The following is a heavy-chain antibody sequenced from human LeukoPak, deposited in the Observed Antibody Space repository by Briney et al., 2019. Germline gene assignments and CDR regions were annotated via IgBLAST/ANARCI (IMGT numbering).Heavy chain of an antibody. Sequence: SETLSLTCTVSGGSISSSSYYWGWIRQPPGKGLEWIGSIYYSGSTYYKPSLKSRVTISVGTSKNQFSLKLSSVTAADTAVYYCARAQSGSYRSFDYWGQGTLVTVSS. V-gene: IGHV4-39*01. CDR1: GGSISSSSYY. J-gene: IGHJ4*02. D-gene: IGHD1-26*01. CDR3: ARAQSGSYRSFDY. CDR2: IYYSGST.